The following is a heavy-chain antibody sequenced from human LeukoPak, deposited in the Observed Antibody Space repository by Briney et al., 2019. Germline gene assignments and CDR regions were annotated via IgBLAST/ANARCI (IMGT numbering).Heavy chain of an antibody. CDR2: ISYDGSDK. J-gene: IGHJ4*02. D-gene: IGHD5-18*01. CDR3: ASETGSHKQLWGTFDY. Sequence: GGSLRLSCATSGFIFRNHGMHWVRQAPGKGLEWVSFISYDGSDKDYADSVKGRFTISRDNSKNTVYLQMNSLRAEDTAVYYCASETGSHKQLWGTFDYWGQGTLVTVSS. V-gene: IGHV3-33*01. CDR1: GFIFRNHG.